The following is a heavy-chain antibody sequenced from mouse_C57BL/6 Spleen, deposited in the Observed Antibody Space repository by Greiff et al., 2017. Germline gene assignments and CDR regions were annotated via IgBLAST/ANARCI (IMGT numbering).Heavy chain of an antibody. CDR3: ERSIIYYDYDDGPMDY. D-gene: IGHD2-4*01. J-gene: IGHJ4*01. CDR2: ISSGSGSI. Sequence: EVQGVESGGGLVKPGGSLKLSCAASGFTFSDYGMHWVRQAPEKGLEWVAYISSGSGSIYYADTVKGRFTISRDNDKNTLFLQMTSLRSEDAAMYYCERSIIYYDYDDGPMDYWGQGTSVTVSS. CDR1: GFTFSDYG. V-gene: IGHV5-17*01.